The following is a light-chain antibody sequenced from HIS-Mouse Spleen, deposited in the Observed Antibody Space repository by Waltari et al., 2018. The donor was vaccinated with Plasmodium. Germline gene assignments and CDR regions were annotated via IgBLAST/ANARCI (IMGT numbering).Light chain of an antibody. CDR1: SSDVGGDNY. CDR2: DVS. V-gene: IGLV2-11*01. CDR3: CSYAGSYTYV. J-gene: IGLJ1*01. Sequence: QSALTQPRSVSGSPGQAVTISCTGTSSDVGGDNYGSWYQQHPGKASKLMISDVSKRPSGVPDRFSGSKSGNTASLTISGLQAEDEADYYCCSYAGSYTYVFGTGTKVTVL.